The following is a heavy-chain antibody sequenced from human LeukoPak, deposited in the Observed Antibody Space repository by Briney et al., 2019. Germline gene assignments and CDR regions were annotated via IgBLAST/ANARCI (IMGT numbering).Heavy chain of an antibody. CDR2: ISRSGSTK. CDR1: GFTFSDYN. D-gene: IGHD3-22*01. Sequence: GGSLRLSCAASGFTFSDYNMRWIRQAPGKGLEWVSSISRSGSTKYYADSVKGRFTISRDNAKNSLFLQMNSLRAEDTAVYYCARYGYYLSGFDYWGQGTLVTVSS. J-gene: IGHJ4*02. CDR3: ARYGYYLSGFDY. V-gene: IGHV3-11*01.